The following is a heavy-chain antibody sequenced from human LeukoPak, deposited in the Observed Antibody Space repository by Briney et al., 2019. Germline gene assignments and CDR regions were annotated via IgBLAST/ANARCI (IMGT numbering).Heavy chain of an antibody. J-gene: IGHJ4*02. V-gene: IGHV3-66*01. CDR2: IYSGGST. CDR1: GFTVSSNN. D-gene: IGHD5-24*01. Sequence: GSLRLSCAASGFTVSSNNMGWVCQAQGQGLEWVSVIYSGGSTYYADSVKGRFTISRDNSKNTLYLQMNSLRAEDTAVYYCSGGRDGYNYDFDYWGQGTLVTVSS. CDR3: SGGRDGYNYDFDY.